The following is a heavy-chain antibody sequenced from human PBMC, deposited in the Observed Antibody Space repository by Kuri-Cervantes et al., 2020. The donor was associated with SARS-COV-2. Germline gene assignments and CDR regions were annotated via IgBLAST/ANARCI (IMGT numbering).Heavy chain of an antibody. D-gene: IGHD3-10*01. V-gene: IGHV3-30*03. CDR1: GFNFSRTD. Sequence: GESLKISCAASGFNFSRTDMHWVRQAPGKGLEWVAVISYDGKNKKCIASGKGRFTISRDNSQNTLYLHMKSLRSEDTAMYYCARDWYGSGKVDYYYYGMGVWGQGTTVTVSS. J-gene: IGHJ6*02. CDR2: ISYDGKNK. CDR3: ARDWYGSGKVDYYYYGMGV.